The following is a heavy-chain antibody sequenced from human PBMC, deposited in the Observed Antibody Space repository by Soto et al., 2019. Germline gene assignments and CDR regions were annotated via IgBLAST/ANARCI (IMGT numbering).Heavy chain of an antibody. V-gene: IGHV4-4*02. CDR3: ARDVATQIDY. CDR2: IFHDGST. CDR1: GGSISSSNY. J-gene: IGHJ4*02. Sequence: QVQLQESGPGLVKPSGTLSLTCDVSGGSISSSNYWSWVRQPPGKGLEWIGEIFHDGSTNYNPSFKSRVTISVDKSKNHFSLNLYSVTAADTAVYYCARDVATQIDYWGQGTLVTVSS.